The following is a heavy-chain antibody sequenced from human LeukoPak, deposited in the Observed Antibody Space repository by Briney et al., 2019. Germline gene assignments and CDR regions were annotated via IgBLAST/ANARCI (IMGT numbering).Heavy chain of an antibody. CDR1: GYTFTSYD. J-gene: IGHJ6*03. Sequence: ASVKVSCKASGYTFTSYDINWVRQAPGQGLEWMGWISAYNGNTNYAQKLQGRVTMTTDTSTSTAYMELRSLRSDDTAVYYCARVIGRDYYYYMDVWGKGTTVTVSS. V-gene: IGHV1-18*01. D-gene: IGHD1-1*01. CDR2: ISAYNGNT. CDR3: ARVIGRDYYYYMDV.